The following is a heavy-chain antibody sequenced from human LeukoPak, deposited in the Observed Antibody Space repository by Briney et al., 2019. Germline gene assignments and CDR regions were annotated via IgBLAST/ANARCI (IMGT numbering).Heavy chain of an antibody. V-gene: IGHV4-59*01. CDR3: ARVLGAYCSGGSCYSSRYFDL. CDR1: GGSISSSY. Sequence: PSETLSLTCTVSGGSISSSYWSWIRQPPGKGPEWIGYIYYSGSTNDNPSLRSRVTISVDTSKNQFSLKLSSVTAADTAVYYCARVLGAYCSGGSCYSSRYFDLWGRGTLVTVSS. D-gene: IGHD2-15*01. CDR2: IYYSGST. J-gene: IGHJ2*01.